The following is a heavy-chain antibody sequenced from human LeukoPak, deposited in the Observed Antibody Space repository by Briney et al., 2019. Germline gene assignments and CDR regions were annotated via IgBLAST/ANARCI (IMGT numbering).Heavy chain of an antibody. V-gene: IGHV4-34*01. CDR1: GGSFSGYY. D-gene: IGHD3-9*01. CDR3: ARGPDKYYDILTGYSTTFDP. J-gene: IGHJ5*02. CDR2: INHSGIT. Sequence: SETLSLTCNVYGGSFSGYYWNWIRQSPGKGLEWIGDINHSGITNYNPSLKSRVTISLDTSMNQFSLKLTSVTAADTAVYYCARGPDKYYDILTGYSTTFDPWGQGTLVTVSS.